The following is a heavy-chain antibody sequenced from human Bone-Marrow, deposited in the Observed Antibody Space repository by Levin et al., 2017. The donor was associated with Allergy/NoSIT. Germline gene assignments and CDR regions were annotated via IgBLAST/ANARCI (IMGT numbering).Heavy chain of an antibody. CDR2: INSTGDIL. V-gene: IGHV3-11*01. CDR1: GFTFSDFY. J-gene: IGHJ4*02. Sequence: GGSLRLSCTTSGFTFSDFYINWIRQAPGKGLEWVSYINSTGDILAYADSVRGRFTISRDNAKNSVFLDMNSLRVEDTAVYYCARGEPGRSSYSYWGQGTLVSVSS. D-gene: IGHD2-15*01. CDR3: ARGEPGRSSYSY.